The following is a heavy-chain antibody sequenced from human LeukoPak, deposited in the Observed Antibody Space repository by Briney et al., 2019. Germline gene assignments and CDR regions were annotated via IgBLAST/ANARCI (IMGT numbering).Heavy chain of an antibody. V-gene: IGHV5-51*01. CDR3: ARPCSGGSCYSSYDAFDI. CDR1: GYSFTSYW. D-gene: IGHD2-15*01. Sequence: GESLKISCKGSGYSFTSYWIGWVRQMPGKGLEWMGIIYPGDSDTRYSPSFQGQVTISADKSISTAYLQWSSLKASDTAMYYCARPCSGGSCYSSYDAFDIWGQGTMVTVSS. CDR2: IYPGDSDT. J-gene: IGHJ3*02.